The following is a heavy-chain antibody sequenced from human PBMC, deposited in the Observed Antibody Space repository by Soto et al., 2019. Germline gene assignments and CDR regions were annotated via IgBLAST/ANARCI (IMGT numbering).Heavy chain of an antibody. CDR2: IYYSGST. D-gene: IGHD6-19*01. Sequence: SETLSLTCTVSGGSISSSSYYWGWIRQPPGKGLEWIGSIYYSGSTYYNPSLKSRVTISVDTSKNQFSLKLSSVTAADTAVCYCARLPGQWLVPWFDPWGQGTLVTVSS. J-gene: IGHJ5*02. V-gene: IGHV4-39*01. CDR3: ARLPGQWLVPWFDP. CDR1: GGSISSSSYY.